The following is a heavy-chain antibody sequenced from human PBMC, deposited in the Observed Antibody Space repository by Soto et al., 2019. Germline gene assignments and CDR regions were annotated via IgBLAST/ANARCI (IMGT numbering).Heavy chain of an antibody. Sequence: GGSLRLSCAASGFTFSSYSMNWARQAPGKGLEWVSSISSSSSYIYYADSVKGRFTISRDNAKNSLYLQMNSLRAEDTAVYYCARILSYGDDQNEYWGQGTLVTVSS. V-gene: IGHV3-21*01. J-gene: IGHJ4*02. D-gene: IGHD4-17*01. CDR2: ISSSSSYI. CDR1: GFTFSSYS. CDR3: ARILSYGDDQNEY.